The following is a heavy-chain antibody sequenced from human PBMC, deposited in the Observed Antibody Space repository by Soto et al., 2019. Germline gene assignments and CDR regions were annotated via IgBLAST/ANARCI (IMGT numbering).Heavy chain of an antibody. V-gene: IGHV4-59*08. CDR2: IYYSVST. Sequence: SETLSLTCTVSGGSISSYYWSWIRQPPGKGLEWIGYIYYSVSTNYNPSLKSRVTISVDTSKNQFSLKLSSVTAADTAVYYCARHGYSYGADYWGQGTLVTVSS. D-gene: IGHD5-18*01. CDR1: GGSISSYY. CDR3: ARHGYSYGADY. J-gene: IGHJ4*02.